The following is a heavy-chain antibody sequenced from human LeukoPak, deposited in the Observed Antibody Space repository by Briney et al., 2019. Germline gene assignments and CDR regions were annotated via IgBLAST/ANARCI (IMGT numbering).Heavy chain of an antibody. Sequence: SQTLSLTCAISGDSVSSDTTAWNWIRQSPSRGLEWLGRAYYTSKWITNYAVSVRSRITVNPNTSNNQFSLQLNSVTPEDTAVYYCARGKWELLSHYWCFDLWGRGTLVTVSS. J-gene: IGHJ2*01. CDR3: ARGKWELLSHYWCFDL. V-gene: IGHV6-1*01. D-gene: IGHD1-26*01. CDR2: AYYTSKWIT. CDR1: GDSVSSDTTA.